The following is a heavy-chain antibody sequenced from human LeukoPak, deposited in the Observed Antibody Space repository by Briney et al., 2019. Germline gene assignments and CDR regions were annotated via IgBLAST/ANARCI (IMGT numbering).Heavy chain of an antibody. CDR1: GGSISSYY. Sequence: SETLSLTCTVSGGSISSYYWSWIRQPPGKGLEWIGYIYYSGSTNYNPPLKSRVTISVDTSKNQFSLKLSSVTAADTAVYYCARIGPSRFHGYYWGQGTLVTVSS. J-gene: IGHJ4*02. V-gene: IGHV4-59*01. CDR3: ARIGPSRFHGYY. CDR2: IYYSGST.